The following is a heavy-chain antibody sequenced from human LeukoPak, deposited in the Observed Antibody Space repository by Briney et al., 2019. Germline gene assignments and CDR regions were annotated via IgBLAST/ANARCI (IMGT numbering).Heavy chain of an antibody. D-gene: IGHD2-2*01. CDR2: IKQDGSEK. J-gene: IGHJ6*02. Sequence: GGSLRLSCAASGFTFSSYGMSWVRQAPGKGPEWMANIKQDGSEKNYVDSVKGRFTISRDNAKNSLYLQMNSLRAEDTAVYYCAREEAVPAANRHYYYYYGMDVWGQGTTVTVSS. V-gene: IGHV3-7*01. CDR3: AREEAVPAANRHYYYYYGMDV. CDR1: GFTFSSYG.